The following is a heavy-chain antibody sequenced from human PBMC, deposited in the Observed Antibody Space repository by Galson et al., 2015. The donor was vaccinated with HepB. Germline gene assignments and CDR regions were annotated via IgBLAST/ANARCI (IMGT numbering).Heavy chain of an antibody. Sequence: SVKVSCKASGYTFTSYGISWVRQAPGQGLEWMGWISAYNGNTNYAQKLQGRVTMTTDTSTSTAYMELRSLRSDDTAVYYCARVGSTMRRYSSWNDYWGQGTLATVSS. CDR1: GYTFTSYG. D-gene: IGHD6-13*01. CDR2: ISAYNGNT. J-gene: IGHJ4*02. V-gene: IGHV1-18*04. CDR3: ARVGSTMRRYSSWNDY.